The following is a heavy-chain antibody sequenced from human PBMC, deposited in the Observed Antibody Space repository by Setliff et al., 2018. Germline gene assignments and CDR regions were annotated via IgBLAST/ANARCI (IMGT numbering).Heavy chain of an antibody. CDR1: GFSVSSNY. V-gene: IGHV3-53*01. CDR3: AREPTSSGWYGGDAFDI. CDR2: IYSGDDT. Sequence: GGSLRLSCAASGFSVSSNYMSWVRQAPGKGLEWVSIIYSGDDTYYADSVKGRFTISRDNSKNTMYLQMRSLRVADTAVYYCAREPTSSGWYGGDAFDIWGQGTMVTVS. J-gene: IGHJ3*02. D-gene: IGHD6-19*01.